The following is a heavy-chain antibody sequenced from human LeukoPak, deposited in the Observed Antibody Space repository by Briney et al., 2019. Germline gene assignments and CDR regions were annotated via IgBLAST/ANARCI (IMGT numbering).Heavy chain of an antibody. Sequence: ASVKVSCKASGYTFTSYYMHWVRQAPGQGLEWMGSINPNSGGTNYAQKFQGWVTMTRDTSISTAYMELSRLRSDDTAVYYCARDPGTYYYGMDVWGQGTTVTVSS. D-gene: IGHD1-26*01. CDR3: ARDPGTYYYGMDV. CDR2: INPNSGGT. V-gene: IGHV1-2*04. J-gene: IGHJ6*02. CDR1: GYTFTSYY.